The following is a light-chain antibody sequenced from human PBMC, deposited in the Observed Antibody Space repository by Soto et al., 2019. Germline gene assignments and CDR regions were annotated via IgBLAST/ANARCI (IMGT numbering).Light chain of an antibody. Sequence: EIVLTQSPGTLSLSPGERATLSCRASQSVSSNYLAWYQQKLGQAPRLLIYGASNRATGIPDRFSGTGSGKDFTLTIRSLGPEDSAVHYCQQYGSSPPITFGQGTRLEIK. CDR2: GAS. V-gene: IGKV3-20*01. CDR1: QSVSSNY. J-gene: IGKJ5*01. CDR3: QQYGSSPPIT.